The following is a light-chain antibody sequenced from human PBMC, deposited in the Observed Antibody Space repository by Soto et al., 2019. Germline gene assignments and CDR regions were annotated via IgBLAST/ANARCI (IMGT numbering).Light chain of an antibody. CDR3: LQDYSPLLA. CDR1: QSIASF. V-gene: IGKV1-39*01. J-gene: IGKJ4*01. CDR2: DTS. Sequence: DIQMTQSPSSLSASIGDTVTITCRASQSIASFLNWLQLKPGKAPKLLISDTSTLQSGVPSRFSGGGSGTEFTLTIRSLLPEDSALYFCLQDYSPLLAFGAGTRVEIK.